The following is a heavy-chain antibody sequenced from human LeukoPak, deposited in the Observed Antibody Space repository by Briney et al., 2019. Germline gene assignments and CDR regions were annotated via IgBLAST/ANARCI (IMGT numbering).Heavy chain of an antibody. CDR3: AKFVYVEDTPKVGHYFDY. Sequence: GGSLRLSCATSGFTFRNYGVHWVRQAPGKGLEWVAVISNDGRNKYYADSVKGRFTISRDNSKNTLYLQMNSLRPEDTAVYYCAKFVYVEDTPKVGHYFDYWGQGTLVTVSS. J-gene: IGHJ4*02. CDR2: ISNDGRNK. V-gene: IGHV3-30*18. D-gene: IGHD5-18*01. CDR1: GFTFRNYG.